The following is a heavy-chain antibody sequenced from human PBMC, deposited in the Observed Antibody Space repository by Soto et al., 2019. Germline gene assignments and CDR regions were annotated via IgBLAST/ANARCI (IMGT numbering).Heavy chain of an antibody. Sequence: QVQLVQSGAEVNKPGASVKVACKTSGFTFSKYYMHCVRQAPGQGLEWVGVINPRGRTTSYAQKFLGRVTVTRDAATNTVYMELKSLRSGDTAVYYCARDLDVTTVTTSFDSWGQGTLVTVS. V-gene: IGHV1-46*01. D-gene: IGHD4-17*01. CDR1: GFTFSKYY. CDR2: INPRGRTT. J-gene: IGHJ4*02. CDR3: ARDLDVTTVTTSFDS.